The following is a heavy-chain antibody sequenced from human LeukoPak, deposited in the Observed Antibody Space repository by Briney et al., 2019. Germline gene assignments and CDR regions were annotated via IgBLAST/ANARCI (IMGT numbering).Heavy chain of an antibody. CDR2: INHSGST. D-gene: IGHD6-13*01. Sequence: SETLPLTCAVYGGSFSGYYWSWIRQPPGKGLEWIGEINHSGSTNYNPSLKSRVTISVDTSKNQFSLKLSSVTAADTAVYYCARALYSSSWYSRYFDLWGRGTLVTVSS. CDR1: GGSFSGYY. CDR3: ARALYSSSWYSRYFDL. J-gene: IGHJ2*01. V-gene: IGHV4-34*01.